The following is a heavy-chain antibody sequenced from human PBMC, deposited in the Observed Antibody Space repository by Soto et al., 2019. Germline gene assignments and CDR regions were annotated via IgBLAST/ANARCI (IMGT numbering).Heavy chain of an antibody. J-gene: IGHJ6*02. CDR1: GYTFTSYY. D-gene: IGHD1-7*01. Sequence: ASVKVSCKASGYTFTSYYMHWVRQAPGQGLEWMGIINPSGGSTSYAQKFQGRVTMTRDTSTSTVYMELSSLRSEDTAVYYCARVPRITGTTESLYYYGMDVWGQGTTVTVSS. CDR3: ARVPRITGTTESLYYYGMDV. V-gene: IGHV1-46*01. CDR2: INPSGGST.